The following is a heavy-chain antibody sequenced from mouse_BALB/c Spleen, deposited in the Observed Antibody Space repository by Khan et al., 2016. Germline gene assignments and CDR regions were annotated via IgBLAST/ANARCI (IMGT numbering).Heavy chain of an antibody. J-gene: IGHJ3*01. V-gene: IGHV1S81*02. D-gene: IGHD2-4*01. Sequence: QVQLKQSGAELVKPGASVKLSYKASGYTFTSYYMYWVKQRPGQGLEWIGEINPSNGDTNFNERFKSKATLTVDKSSSTTYMQFSSLTSEDSAVYYCTRAGYDYPFAYWGQGTLVTVSA. CDR2: INPSNGDT. CDR1: GYTFTSYY. CDR3: TRAGYDYPFAY.